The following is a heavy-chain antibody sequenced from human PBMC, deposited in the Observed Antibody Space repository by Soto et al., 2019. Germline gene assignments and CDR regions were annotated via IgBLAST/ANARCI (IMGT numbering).Heavy chain of an antibody. D-gene: IGHD4-17*01. Sequence: SETLALTFAVPGGSISSCCYSWSWIRQPPGKGLEWIGYIYHSGSTYYNPSLKSRVTISVDRSKNQFSLKLSSVTAADTAVYYCASGLVTTLHYWGQGTLVTVSS. CDR2: IYHSGST. J-gene: IGHJ4*02. V-gene: IGHV4-30-2*01. CDR3: ASGLVTTLHY. CDR1: GGSISSCCYS.